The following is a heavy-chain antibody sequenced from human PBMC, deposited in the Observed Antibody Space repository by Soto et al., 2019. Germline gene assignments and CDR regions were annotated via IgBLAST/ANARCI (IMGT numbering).Heavy chain of an antibody. J-gene: IGHJ5*02. D-gene: IGHD3-16*01. Sequence: ETLSLTCSVSGGSVSSGSCYWSWIRQPPGKGLEWIGYIYYSGSTNYNPSLKSRVTISVDTSKNQFSLKLSSVTAADTAVYYCARDASTGLIDPWGQGTLVTVSS. CDR2: IYYSGST. CDR1: GGSVSSGSCY. V-gene: IGHV4-61*01. CDR3: ARDASTGLIDP.